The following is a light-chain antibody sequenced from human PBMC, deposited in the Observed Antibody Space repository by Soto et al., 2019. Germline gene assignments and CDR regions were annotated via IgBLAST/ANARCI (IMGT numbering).Light chain of an antibody. V-gene: IGKV1-5*03. CDR3: KHYNSYSDA. J-gene: IGKJ1*01. Sequence: DSRMAQSPSTPSGPAGGPVTTTCRPSQTISSWLAWYQQKPGKARKLLIYRASTLKSGVPSRFSGSGSGTEFTLTISSLQTDDFATYYCKHYNSYSDAFGKGTKVDIK. CDR1: QTISSW. CDR2: RAS.